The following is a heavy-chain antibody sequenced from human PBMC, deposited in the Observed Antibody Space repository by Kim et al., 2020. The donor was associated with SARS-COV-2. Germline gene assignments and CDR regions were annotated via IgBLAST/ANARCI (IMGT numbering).Heavy chain of an antibody. V-gene: IGHV1-69*04. Sequence: AQQCQGRVTITADKSTSTAYMELSSLRSEDTYVYYCARAYYSSGWYLFDYWGQGTLVTVSS. CDR3: ARAYYSSGWYLFDY. D-gene: IGHD6-19*01. J-gene: IGHJ4*02.